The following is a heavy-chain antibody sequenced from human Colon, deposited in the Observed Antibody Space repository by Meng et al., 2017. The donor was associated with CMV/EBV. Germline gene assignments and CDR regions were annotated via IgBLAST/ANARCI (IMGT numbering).Heavy chain of an antibody. CDR3: ASQSADPRRGYSYAFFS. D-gene: IGHD5-18*01. J-gene: IGHJ4*02. Sequence: TFSSNAVNWVRQAPGQGLEWMGGIIPIFRTPDYAQKFQGRVLITTDESTTTVYMELSSLRSKDTAVYYCASQSADPRRGYSYAFFSWGQGTLVPSPQ. CDR1: TFSSNA. CDR2: IIPIFRTP. V-gene: IGHV1-69*05.